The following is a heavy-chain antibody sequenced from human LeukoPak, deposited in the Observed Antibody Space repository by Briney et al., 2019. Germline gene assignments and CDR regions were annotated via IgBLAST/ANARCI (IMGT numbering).Heavy chain of an antibody. CDR1: GYTFTGYY. J-gene: IGHJ3*02. Sequence: ASVKVSCKASGYTFTGYYPHWVRQAPGQGPEWMGWINPNSGGTNYAQKFQGWVIMTRDTSISTAYMELSRLRSDDTAVYYCATSGTTESAFDIWGQGTLVTVS. V-gene: IGHV1-2*04. CDR2: INPNSGGT. CDR3: ATSGTTESAFDI. D-gene: IGHD1-7*01.